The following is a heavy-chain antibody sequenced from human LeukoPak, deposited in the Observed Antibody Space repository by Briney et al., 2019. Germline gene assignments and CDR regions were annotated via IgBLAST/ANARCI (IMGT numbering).Heavy chain of an antibody. CDR2: IYYSGST. CDR3: ARGAPAPDYVWGSYRYEFDY. J-gene: IGHJ4*02. CDR1: GGSISSSSYY. V-gene: IGHV4-39*01. Sequence: SETLSLTCTVSGGSISSSSYYWGWIRQPPGKGLEWIGSIYYSGSTYYNPSLKSRVTISVDTSKNQFSLKLSSMTAADTAVYYCARGAPAPDYVWGSYRYEFDYWGQGTLVTVSS. D-gene: IGHD3-16*02.